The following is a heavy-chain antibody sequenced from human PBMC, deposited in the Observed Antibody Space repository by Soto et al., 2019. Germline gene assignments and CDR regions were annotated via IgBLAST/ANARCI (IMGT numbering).Heavy chain of an antibody. V-gene: IGHV1-18*01. CDR3: ARDLGGWPDY. CDR2: INPNSGGT. D-gene: IGHD2-15*01. Sequence: ASVKVSCKASGYTFTSYGISWVRQAPGQGLEWMGWINPNSGGTNYAQKFQGWVTMTRDTSASTAYMELSSLRSEDTAVYYCARDLGGWPDYWGQGTLVTVSP. CDR1: GYTFTSYG. J-gene: IGHJ4*02.